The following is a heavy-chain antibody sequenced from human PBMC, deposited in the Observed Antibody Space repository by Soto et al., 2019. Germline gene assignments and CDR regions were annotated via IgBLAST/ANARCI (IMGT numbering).Heavy chain of an antibody. CDR2: ITTKTNNYAT. CDR1: GFSFRDSA. V-gene: IGHV3-73*01. CDR3: ARLGWELLGLDY. Sequence: EVQLVESGGGLVQPGGSLKLSCAASGFSFRDSAMHCVRQASGKGLEWVGRITTKTNNYATAYGESVKGRFTVSRDDSKNTAYLQMTSLKPEDTAVYYCARLGWELLGLDYWGQGTLVTVSS. D-gene: IGHD1-26*01. J-gene: IGHJ4*02.